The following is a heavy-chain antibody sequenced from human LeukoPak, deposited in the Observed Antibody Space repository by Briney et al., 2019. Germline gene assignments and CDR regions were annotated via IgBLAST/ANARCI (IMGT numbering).Heavy chain of an antibody. D-gene: IGHD1-26*01. CDR3: ARGGTSGSLIY. Sequence: PGGTLRLSCAASGFTFSSYWMHWVRQAPGKGLVWVSRINSDGSSTSYADSVKGRFTISRDNAKNTLYLQMNSLRAEDTAVYYCARGGTSGSLIYWGQGTLVTVSS. J-gene: IGHJ4*02. V-gene: IGHV3-74*01. CDR2: INSDGSST. CDR1: GFTFSSYW.